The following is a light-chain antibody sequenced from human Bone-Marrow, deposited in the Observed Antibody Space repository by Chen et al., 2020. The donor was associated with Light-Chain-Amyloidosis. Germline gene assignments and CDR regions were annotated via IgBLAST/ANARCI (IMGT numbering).Light chain of an antibody. Sequence: EIVMTQSPATLSVSPGERDTLSCRASQSVSSNLAWYQHKPGQAPRLLIYGASTRATGIPARFSGSGSGTEFALTISSLQSEDFAVYYCQQSNNWPPWTFGQGTKVEIK. CDR1: QSVSSN. J-gene: IGKJ1*01. CDR2: GAS. CDR3: QQSNNWPPWT. V-gene: IGKV3-15*01.